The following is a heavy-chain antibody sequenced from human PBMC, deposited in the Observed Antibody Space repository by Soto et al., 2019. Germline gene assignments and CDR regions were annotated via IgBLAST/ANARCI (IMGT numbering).Heavy chain of an antibody. D-gene: IGHD5-18*01. J-gene: IGHJ6*03. Sequence: PGGSLRLSCAASGFTFSSYGMHWVRQAPGKGLEWVAVKSYDGNNKYYADSVMGRFTISRDNSKNTLYLQMNSLRAEDTAVYYCAKGWQLWSGRGEYYYYYYMDVWGKGTTVTVSS. CDR2: KSYDGNNK. CDR1: GFTFSSYG. CDR3: AKGWQLWSGRGEYYYYYYMDV. V-gene: IGHV3-30*18.